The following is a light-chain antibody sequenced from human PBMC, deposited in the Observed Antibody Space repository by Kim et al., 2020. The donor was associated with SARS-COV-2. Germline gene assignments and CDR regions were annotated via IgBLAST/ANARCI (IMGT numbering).Light chain of an antibody. CDR1: QTISIY. V-gene: IGKV1-39*01. J-gene: IGKJ5*01. CDR2: AAS. CDR3: QQSYGTPIT. Sequence: ASVGDRVTITCRASQTISIYLNWYQLRPGKAPKLLIYAASGLQSGVPSRFSGSGSATVFTLTISSLQPDDFATYYCQQSYGTPITFGQGTRLEIK.